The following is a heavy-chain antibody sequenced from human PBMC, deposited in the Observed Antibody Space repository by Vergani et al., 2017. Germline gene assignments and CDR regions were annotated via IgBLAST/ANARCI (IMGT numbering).Heavy chain of an antibody. CDR2: INPNSGGT. CDR1: GYTFTSYG. V-gene: IGHV1-2*02. Sequence: QVQLVQSGAEVKKPGASVKVSCKASGYTFTSYGISWVRQAPGQGLEWMGWINPNSGGTNYAQKFQGRVTMTRDTSISTAYMELSRLRSDDTAVYYCARDASRIAARQHVYYFDYWGQGTLVTVSS. D-gene: IGHD6-6*01. CDR3: ARDASRIAARQHVYYFDY. J-gene: IGHJ4*02.